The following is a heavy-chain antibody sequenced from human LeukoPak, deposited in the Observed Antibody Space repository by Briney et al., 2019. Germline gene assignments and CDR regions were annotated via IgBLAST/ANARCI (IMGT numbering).Heavy chain of an antibody. CDR2: ISSSSSYI. V-gene: IGHV3-21*01. CDR3: ARDFMTHAFDI. Sequence: GGSLRLSCAASGFTFSSYSMNWVRQAPGKGLEWVSSISSSSSYIYYADSVKGRFTISRDNAKNSLYPQMNSLRAEDTAVYYCARDFMTHAFDIWGQGTMVTVSS. CDR1: GFTFSSYS. D-gene: IGHD3-16*01. J-gene: IGHJ3*02.